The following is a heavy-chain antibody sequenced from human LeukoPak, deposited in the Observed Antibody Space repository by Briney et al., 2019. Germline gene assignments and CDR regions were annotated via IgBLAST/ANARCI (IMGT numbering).Heavy chain of an antibody. Sequence: GGSLRLSCAASGFTFSSYSMNWARQAPGKGLEWVSYISYSSSTIYYADSVKGRFSSSRDNAKNSLYLQTNSLRAEDTAVYYCARDLLSGSYYFDYWGQGTLVTVSS. J-gene: IGHJ4*02. CDR3: ARDLLSGSYYFDY. CDR2: ISYSSSTI. D-gene: IGHD1-26*01. CDR1: GFTFSSYS. V-gene: IGHV3-48*01.